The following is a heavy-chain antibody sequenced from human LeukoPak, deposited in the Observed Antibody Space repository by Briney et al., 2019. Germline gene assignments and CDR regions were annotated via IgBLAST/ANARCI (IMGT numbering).Heavy chain of an antibody. CDR2: IYPGDSDT. CDR3: AKLGAYSSSWYGFFDY. CDR1: GYSFTSYW. J-gene: IGHJ4*02. Sequence: GESLKISCKGSGYSFTSYWIGWVRQMPGKGVECMGIIYPGDSDTRYSPSFQGQVTISADKSISTAYLHWSSLKASDTAMYYCAKLGAYSSSWYGFFDYWGQGTLVTVSS. D-gene: IGHD6-13*01. V-gene: IGHV5-51*01.